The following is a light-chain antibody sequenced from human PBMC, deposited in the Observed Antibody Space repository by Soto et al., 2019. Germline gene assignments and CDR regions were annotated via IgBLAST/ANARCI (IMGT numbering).Light chain of an antibody. CDR2: DVS. J-gene: IGLJ2*01. Sequence: QSALTQPASVSGSPGXSITISCTGXXXXVGDYNYVSWYQQHPGKAPKLMIYDVSNRPSGVSNRFSGSKSGNTASLTISGLQAEDEADYYCSSYTSSSTLVVFGGGTKLTVL. V-gene: IGLV2-14*01. CDR3: SSYTSSSTLVV. CDR1: XXXVGDYNY.